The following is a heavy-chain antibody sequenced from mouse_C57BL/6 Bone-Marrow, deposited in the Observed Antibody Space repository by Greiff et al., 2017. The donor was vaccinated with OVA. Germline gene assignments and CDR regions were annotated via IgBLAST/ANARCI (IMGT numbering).Heavy chain of an antibody. V-gene: IGHV1-64*01. CDR3: AIYYGPIFAY. CDR1: GYTFTSYW. CDR2: IHPNSGRT. Sequence: QVQLQQPGAELVKPGASVKLSCKASGYTFTSYWMHWVKQRPGQGLEWIGMIHPNSGRTNYNEKFKSKATLTVDKSSSTAYMQLSSLTSEDSAVYYCAIYYGPIFAYWGQGTLVTVSA. D-gene: IGHD2-1*01. J-gene: IGHJ3*01.